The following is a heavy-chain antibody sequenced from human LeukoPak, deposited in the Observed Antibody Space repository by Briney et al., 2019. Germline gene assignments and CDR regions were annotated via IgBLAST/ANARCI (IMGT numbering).Heavy chain of an antibody. V-gene: IGHV4-34*01. Sequence: PSETLPLTCAVYGGSFSGYYWSWIRQPPGKGLEWIGEINHSGSTNYNPSLKSRVTISVDTSKNQFSLKLSSVTAADTTVYYCARSRRQNAPFDYWGQGTLVTVSS. D-gene: IGHD1-1*01. CDR3: ARSRRQNAPFDY. CDR1: GGSFSGYY. J-gene: IGHJ4*02. CDR2: INHSGST.